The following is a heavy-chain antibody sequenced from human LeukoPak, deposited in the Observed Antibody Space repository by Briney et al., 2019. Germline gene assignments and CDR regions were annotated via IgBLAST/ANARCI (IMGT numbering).Heavy chain of an antibody. CDR3: ARDADPGGLDY. Sequence: SETLSLTCTVSGYSIGNDYYWVWLWQPPGKGLEWIGSLSLRGTTHYNPSLESRVTISVDTSKNQFSLKVSAVTAADTAVYYCARDADPGGLDYWGQGTLVTVSS. CDR2: LSLRGTT. CDR1: GYSIGNDYY. J-gene: IGHJ4*02. D-gene: IGHD3-16*01. V-gene: IGHV4-38-2*02.